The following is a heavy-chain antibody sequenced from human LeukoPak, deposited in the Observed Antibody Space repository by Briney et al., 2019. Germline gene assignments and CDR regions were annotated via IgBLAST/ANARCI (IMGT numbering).Heavy chain of an antibody. CDR2: ISSSSSYI. CDR3: ARDERLLSFLK. V-gene: IGHV3-21*04. Sequence: GGSLRLSCAASGFTFSSYSMNWVRQAPGKGLEWVSSISSSSSYIYYADSVKGRFTISRDNAKNSLYLQMNSLRAEDTAIYYCARDERLLSFLKWGQGTLVTVSS. J-gene: IGHJ4*02. CDR1: GFTFSSYS. D-gene: IGHD3-3*01.